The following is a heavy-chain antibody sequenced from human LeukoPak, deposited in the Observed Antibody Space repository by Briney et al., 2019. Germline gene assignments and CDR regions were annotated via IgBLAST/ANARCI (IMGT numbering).Heavy chain of an antibody. V-gene: IGHV3-30*03. D-gene: IGHD6-13*01. CDR3: ARAHSSSWYYFDY. CDR1: GFTFSSYG. Sequence: GGSLRLSCAASGFTFSSYGMHWVRQAPGKGLEWVAVISYDGSNKYYADSVKGRFTISRDNSKNTLYLQMNSLRAEDTAVYYCARAHSSSWYYFDYWAREPWSPSPQ. CDR2: ISYDGSNK. J-gene: IGHJ4*02.